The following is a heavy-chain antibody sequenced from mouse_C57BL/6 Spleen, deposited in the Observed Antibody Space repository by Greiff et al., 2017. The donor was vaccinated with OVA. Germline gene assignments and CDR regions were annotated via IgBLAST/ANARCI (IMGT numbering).Heavy chain of an antibody. V-gene: IGHV1-85*01. CDR3: ARTSYSNLYYAMDY. Sequence: QVQLKQSGPELVQPGASVQLSCKASGYTFTSYDINWVKQRPGQGLEWIGWIYPRDGSTKYNEKFKGKATLTVDTSSSTAYMELHSLTSEDSAVYFCARTSYSNLYYAMDYWGQGTSVTVSS. CDR2: IYPRDGST. D-gene: IGHD2-5*01. J-gene: IGHJ4*01. CDR1: GYTFTSYD.